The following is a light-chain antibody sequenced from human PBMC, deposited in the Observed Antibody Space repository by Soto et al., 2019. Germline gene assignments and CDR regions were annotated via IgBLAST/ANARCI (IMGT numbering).Light chain of an antibody. CDR2: KAS. J-gene: IGKJ1*01. CDR1: QSIGSW. Sequence: DIQMTQSPSTLSASVGDRVTITCRASQSIGSWLAWYEQKPGKAPKLLIYKASSLESGVPSRFSGSGSGTIFTLTISSLQPDDFATYYCHQYNNYPWTFGHGTKVDIK. CDR3: HQYNNYPWT. V-gene: IGKV1-5*03.